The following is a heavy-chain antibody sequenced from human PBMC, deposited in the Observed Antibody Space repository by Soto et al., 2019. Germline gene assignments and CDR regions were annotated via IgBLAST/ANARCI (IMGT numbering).Heavy chain of an antibody. J-gene: IGHJ4*02. D-gene: IGHD3-22*01. CDR2: IWYDGSNK. CDR3: ARSSYYYDSSGCIDY. CDR1: GFTFSSYG. Sequence: SGGSLRLSCAASGFTFSSYGMHWVRQAPGKGLERVAVIWYDGSNKYYADSVKGRFTISRDNSKNTLYLQMNSLRAEDTAVYYCARSSYYYDSSGCIDYWGQGTLVTVSS. V-gene: IGHV3-33*01.